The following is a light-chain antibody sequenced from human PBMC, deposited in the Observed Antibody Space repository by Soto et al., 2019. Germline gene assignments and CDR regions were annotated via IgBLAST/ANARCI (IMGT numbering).Light chain of an antibody. CDR1: SREVGSYNL. Sequence: QSVLAQPASGSGAPIQSIPLSCTGTSREVGSYNLVSWYQQHPGKAPKLMIYEGSKRPSGVSNRFSGSKSGNTASLTISGLQAEDEADYYCCSYATSTTFVFGTGXKVTVL. CDR2: EGS. V-gene: IGLV2-23*01. CDR3: CSYATSTTFV. J-gene: IGLJ1*01.